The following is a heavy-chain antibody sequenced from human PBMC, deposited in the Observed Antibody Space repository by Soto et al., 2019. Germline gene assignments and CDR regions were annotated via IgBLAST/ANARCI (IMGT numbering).Heavy chain of an antibody. V-gene: IGHV3-23*01. Sequence: GGSLRLSCAASGFTFSSYAMSWVRQAPGKGLEWVSAISGSGGSTYYADSVKGRFTISRDNSKNTLYLQMNSLRAEDTAVYYCAKDILVRYARPYYYYYYMDVWGKGTTVTVSS. CDR3: AKDILVRYARPYYYYYYMDV. CDR2: ISGSGGST. CDR1: GFTFSSYA. J-gene: IGHJ6*03. D-gene: IGHD5-12*01.